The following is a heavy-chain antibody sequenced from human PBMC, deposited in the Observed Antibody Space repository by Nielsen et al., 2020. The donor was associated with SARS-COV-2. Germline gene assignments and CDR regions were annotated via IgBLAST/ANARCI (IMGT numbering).Heavy chain of an antibody. D-gene: IGHD2-2*01. V-gene: IGHV1-18*01. CDR3: ARDLGLYCSSTSCNYYFDY. CDR1: GYTFTSSG. J-gene: IGHJ4*02. CDR2: ISAYNGNT. Sequence: ASVQVSCKASGYTFTSSGISWVRQAPGQGLEWMGWISAYNGNTNYAQKLQGRVTMTTDTSTSTAYMELRSLRSDDTAVYYCARDLGLYCSSTSCNYYFDYWGQGTLVTVSS.